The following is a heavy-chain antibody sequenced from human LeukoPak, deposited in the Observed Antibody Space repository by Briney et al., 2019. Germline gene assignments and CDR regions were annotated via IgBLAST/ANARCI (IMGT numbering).Heavy chain of an antibody. CDR1: GFIFSNYG. CDR3: VWMNTINMLGF. Sequence: GGSLRLSCAASGFIFSNYGMSWVRQAPGKRLEWVSSISFSSTHIYYADSIQGRFTISRDNAENSLYLQMNSLRAEDTAVYYCVWMNTINMLGFWGQGTLVTVSS. V-gene: IGHV3-21*06. CDR2: ISFSSTHI. D-gene: IGHD5-24*01. J-gene: IGHJ4*02.